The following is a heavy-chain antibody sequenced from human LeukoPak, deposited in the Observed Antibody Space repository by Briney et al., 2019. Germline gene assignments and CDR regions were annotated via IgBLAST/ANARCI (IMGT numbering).Heavy chain of an antibody. V-gene: IGHV1-46*01. CDR2: INPSGGST. J-gene: IGHJ4*02. D-gene: IGHD6-19*01. CDR3: ASGSGEVDY. Sequence: ASVKVSWKVSGYTLTELSMHWVRQAPGQGLEWMGIINPSGGSTSYAQKFQGRVTMTRDTSTSTVHMELSSLRSEDTAVYYCASGSGEVDYWGQGTLVTVSS. CDR1: GYTLTELS.